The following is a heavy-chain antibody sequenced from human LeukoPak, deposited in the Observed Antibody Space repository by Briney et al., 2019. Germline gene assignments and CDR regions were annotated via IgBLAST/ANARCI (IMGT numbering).Heavy chain of an antibody. D-gene: IGHD6-13*01. J-gene: IGHJ4*02. V-gene: IGHV3-74*01. Sequence: GGSLRLSCAASGFTFSSYWMHWVRQAPGKGLVWVSRINSDGSSTSYADSVKGRFTISRDNSKNTLYLQMNSLRAEDTAVYYCAKVGAQEAAGDYWGQGTLVTVSS. CDR3: AKVGAQEAAGDY. CDR1: GFTFSSYW. CDR2: INSDGSST.